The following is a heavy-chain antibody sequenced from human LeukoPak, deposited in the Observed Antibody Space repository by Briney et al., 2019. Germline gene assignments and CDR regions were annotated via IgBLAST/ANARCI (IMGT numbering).Heavy chain of an antibody. J-gene: IGHJ4*02. CDR3: AKVGCRYYGSGSYYCPFDY. Sequence: PGGSLRLSCAASGFTFSSYAMHWVRQAPGKGLEWVAFIRYDGSNKYYADSVKGRFTISRDNSKNTLYLQMNSLRAEDTAVYYCAKVGCRYYGSGSYYCPFDYWGQGTLVTVSS. CDR1: GFTFSSYA. CDR2: IRYDGSNK. V-gene: IGHV3-30*02. D-gene: IGHD3-10*01.